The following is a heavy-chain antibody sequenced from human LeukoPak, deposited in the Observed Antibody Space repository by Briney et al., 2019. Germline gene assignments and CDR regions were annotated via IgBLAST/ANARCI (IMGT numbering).Heavy chain of an antibody. D-gene: IGHD6-19*01. V-gene: IGHV5-51*01. CDR2: IYPGDSDT. CDR1: GYSFTSYW. Sequence: GESLKISCKGSGYSFTSYWIGWVRQMPGKGLEWMGIIYPGDSDTRYSPSFQGQVTISADKSISTAYLQWSHLKASDTAMYYCARRATGYRSGWYPYYGMDVWGQGTTVTVSS. CDR3: ARRATGYRSGWYPYYGMDV. J-gene: IGHJ6*02.